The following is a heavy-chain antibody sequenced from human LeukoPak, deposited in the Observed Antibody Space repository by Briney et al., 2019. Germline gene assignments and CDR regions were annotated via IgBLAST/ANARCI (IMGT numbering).Heavy chain of an antibody. V-gene: IGHV3-66*01. CDR2: IFSGCST. CDR3: ARVNYYDLFFDL. J-gene: IGHJ2*01. Sequence: GGSLRLSCAASGFTVSRNYMSWVRQAPGKGLEWVSTIFSGCSTYYADSVKGRFTISRDNSKNTLYLQMNSLRAEDTAVYSCARVNYYDLFFDLWGRGTVVTVSS. CDR1: GFTVSRNY. D-gene: IGHD3-22*01.